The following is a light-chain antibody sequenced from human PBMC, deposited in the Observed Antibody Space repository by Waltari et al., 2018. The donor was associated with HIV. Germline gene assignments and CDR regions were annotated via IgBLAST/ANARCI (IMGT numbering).Light chain of an antibody. Sequence: SMLTQPPSESAAPGQTVTISCAGHSSNIGANDVSWYQQLPGAPPRLIIYESTKRPAVIAYRLSASKSDTTATLDIAGVQPGDEAMYFCGTRDNDLGPVIVGGGTWVTVL. CDR2: EST. CDR3: GTRDNDLGPVI. V-gene: IGLV1-51*02. CDR1: SSNIGAND. J-gene: IGLJ2*01.